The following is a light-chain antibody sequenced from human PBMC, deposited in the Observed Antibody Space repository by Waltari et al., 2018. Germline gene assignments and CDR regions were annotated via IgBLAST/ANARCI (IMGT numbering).Light chain of an antibody. J-gene: IGKJ5*01. CDR2: EAS. CDR1: QAFSRS. V-gene: IGKV1-13*02. Sequence: AIQLTQSPSSLSASVGDRVTMTCRASQAFSRSVAWFQQKPGKVPKLLIFEASDLEDGVPSRFSGSGGGTRFTLTISSLQPEDFATYYCQHFYSYPSGFGQGTRLEIK. CDR3: QHFYSYPSG.